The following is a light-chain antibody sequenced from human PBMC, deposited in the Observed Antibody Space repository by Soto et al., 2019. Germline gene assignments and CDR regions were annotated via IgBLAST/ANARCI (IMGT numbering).Light chain of an antibody. V-gene: IGKV3-20*01. CDR2: GAS. CDR3: QQYERSPTT. CDR1: QSVSSTY. J-gene: IGKJ4*01. Sequence: EIVLTQSPGTLSLSPGERATLSCRASQSVSSTYLAWYQQKPGRAPSLLIYGASRMATGIPERFSGSGSGTDFTLTISRLEPEDFAVYYCQQYERSPTTFGGGTKVEIK.